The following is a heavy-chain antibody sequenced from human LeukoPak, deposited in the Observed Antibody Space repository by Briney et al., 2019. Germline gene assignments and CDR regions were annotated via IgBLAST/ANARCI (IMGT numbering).Heavy chain of an antibody. CDR1: GLTLSSYA. CDR3: AKDIMIVVVTPFDY. CDR2: ISGSGGST. J-gene: IGHJ4*02. D-gene: IGHD3-22*01. V-gene: IGHV3-23*01. Sequence: GGSLRLSCAASGLTLSSYAMSWVRQAPGKGLEWVSAISGSGGSTYYADSVKGRFTTFRDNSKNTLYLQMNSLRAEDTAVYYCAKDIMIVVVTPFDYWGQGTLVTVSS.